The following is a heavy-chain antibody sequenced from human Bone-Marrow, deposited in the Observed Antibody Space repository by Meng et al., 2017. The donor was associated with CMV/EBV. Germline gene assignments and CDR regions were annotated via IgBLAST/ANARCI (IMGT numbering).Heavy chain of an antibody. Sequence: GGSLRLSCAASGSTFSSNNMHWVRQPPGKGPEWVALISYGGINTYYADSVKGRFTISRDSSNKMLYLQMNGLRVEDTAVYYCARDGSTSLNYHYGLDVWGRGTTVTVSS. CDR1: GSTFSSNN. D-gene: IGHD2-2*01. CDR2: ISYGGINT. V-gene: IGHV3-30*03. J-gene: IGHJ6*02. CDR3: ARDGSTSLNYHYGLDV.